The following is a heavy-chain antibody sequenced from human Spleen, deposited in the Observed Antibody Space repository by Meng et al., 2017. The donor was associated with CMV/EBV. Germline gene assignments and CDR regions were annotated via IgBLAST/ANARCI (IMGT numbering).Heavy chain of an antibody. V-gene: IGHV4-61*02. CDR2: IYTSGST. D-gene: IGHD5-18*01. J-gene: IGHJ4*02. CDR1: GGSISSGSYY. CDR3: ARGRYSYGSFDY. Sequence: QVQLQESGPVLVKPSQTLPLTCTVSGGSISSGSYYWSWIRQPAGKGLEWIGRIYTSGSTNYNPSLKSRVTISVDTSKNQFSLKLSSVTAADTAVYYCARGRYSYGSFDYWGQGTLVTVSS.